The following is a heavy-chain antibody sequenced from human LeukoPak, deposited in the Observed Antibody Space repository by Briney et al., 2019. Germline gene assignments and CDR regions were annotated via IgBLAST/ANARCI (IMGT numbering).Heavy chain of an antibody. J-gene: IGHJ4*02. V-gene: IGHV3-15*01. Sequence: GGSLRLSCVASGFTFSHAWMSWVRQAPGKGLEWVGLIKNNIDGGTTDYAAPVKGRFTISRDDSKNTLYLQMNSLRAEDTAVYYCAGSESRARGDYWGQGTLVTVSS. D-gene: IGHD6-19*01. CDR3: AGSESRARGDY. CDR1: GFTFSHAW. CDR2: IKNNIDGGTT.